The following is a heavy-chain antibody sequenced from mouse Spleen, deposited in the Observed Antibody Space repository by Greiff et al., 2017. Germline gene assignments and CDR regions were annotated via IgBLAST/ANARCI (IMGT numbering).Heavy chain of an antibody. CDR3: ARDTTVVADY. V-gene: IGHV14-3*02. CDR1: GFNIKDTY. Sequence: EVQGVESGAELVKPGASVKLSCTASGFNIKDTYMHWVKQRPEQGLEWIGRIDPANGNTKYDPKFQGKATITADTSSNTAYLQLSSLTSEDTAVYYCARDTTVVADYWGQGTTLTVSS. CDR2: IDPANGNT. D-gene: IGHD1-1*01. J-gene: IGHJ2*01.